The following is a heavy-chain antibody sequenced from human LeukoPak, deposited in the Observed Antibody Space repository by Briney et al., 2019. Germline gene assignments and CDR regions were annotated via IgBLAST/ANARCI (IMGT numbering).Heavy chain of an antibody. V-gene: IGHV3-23*01. Sequence: GGSLRLSCAASGVTFSSYAMNWVRQAPGKGLEWVSTISGSGGSTYYADSVKGRFTISRDNSKNTLYLQMNSLRVDDTAVYYCAKSKAGSVSGIDYWGQGTLATVSS. CDR3: AKSKAGSVSGIDY. CDR2: ISGSGGST. D-gene: IGHD6-19*01. CDR1: GVTFSSYA. J-gene: IGHJ4*02.